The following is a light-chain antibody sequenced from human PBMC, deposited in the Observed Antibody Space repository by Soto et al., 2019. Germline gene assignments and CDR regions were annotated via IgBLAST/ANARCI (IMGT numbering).Light chain of an antibody. CDR1: QNISTW. CDR3: QHYKTYSWT. CDR2: EAS. Sequence: DIPMTQSPSTLSASVGDRVTITCRASQNISTWLAWYQQKPWQAPNLLIYEASTLQSGVPSRFSGSGSGTEFTLTISSLQPDDFATFFCQHYKTYSWTFGQGTKVEI. V-gene: IGKV1-5*03. J-gene: IGKJ1*01.